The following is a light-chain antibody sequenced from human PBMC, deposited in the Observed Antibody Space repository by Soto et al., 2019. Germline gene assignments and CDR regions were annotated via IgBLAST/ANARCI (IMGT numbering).Light chain of an antibody. J-gene: IGLJ1*01. Sequence: QSALTQPPSVSGSPGQSVTISCTGTTSDVGSYKRVSWYHQPPGTAPKLIIYAVSNLPSGVPDHFSGSKSGNTASLTISGLQSEDEGDYYCSSYTSRSTYVFGTGTKLTVL. V-gene: IGLV2-18*02. CDR2: AVS. CDR3: SSYTSRSTYV. CDR1: TSDVGSYKR.